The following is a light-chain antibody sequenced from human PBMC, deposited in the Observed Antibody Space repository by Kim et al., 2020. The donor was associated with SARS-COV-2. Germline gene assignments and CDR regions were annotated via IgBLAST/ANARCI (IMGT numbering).Light chain of an antibody. CDR2: AAS. V-gene: IGKV1-39*01. CDR3: QQSVRTQYS. CDR1: QSVSIK. Sequence: DIEMTQSPSVLSASVGGRVTISCRASQSVSIKLDWYQQKPGKAPRLLISAASGLQSGVPSRFSGSGSGTGFTLTINSLQPEDFGSYSCQQSVRTQYSFGQGTKLEIK. J-gene: IGKJ2*03.